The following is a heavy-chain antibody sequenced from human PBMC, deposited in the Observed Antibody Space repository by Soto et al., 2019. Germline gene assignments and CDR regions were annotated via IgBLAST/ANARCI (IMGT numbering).Heavy chain of an antibody. CDR3: AIETDPPYCSGDNCYPGVGWFDP. CDR2: IIPVLGIA. Sequence: SVKVSCKASGGTFISYTITWVRQAPGQGLEWMGKIIPVLGIANYAQKFQGRVTITADKSTSTAYMEVRSLTSEDAAVYYCAIETDPPYCSGDNCYPGVGWFDPWGQGTLVTVSS. CDR1: GGTFISYT. D-gene: IGHD2-15*01. J-gene: IGHJ5*02. V-gene: IGHV1-69*04.